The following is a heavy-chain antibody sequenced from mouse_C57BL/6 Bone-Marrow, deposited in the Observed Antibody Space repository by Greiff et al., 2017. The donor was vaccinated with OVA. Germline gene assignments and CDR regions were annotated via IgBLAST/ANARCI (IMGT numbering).Heavy chain of an antibody. CDR3: ARQYGNWAWFAY. D-gene: IGHD2-1*01. V-gene: IGHV5-6*01. CDR1: GFTFSSYG. CDR2: ISSGGSYT. J-gene: IGHJ3*01. Sequence: EVQLVESGGGLVQPGESLKLSCAASGFTFSSYGMSWVRQTPDKRLEWVATISSGGSYTYYPDSVKGRFTISRDNAKNTLYLQMSSLKSEDTAMYYCARQYGNWAWFAYWGQGTLVTVSA.